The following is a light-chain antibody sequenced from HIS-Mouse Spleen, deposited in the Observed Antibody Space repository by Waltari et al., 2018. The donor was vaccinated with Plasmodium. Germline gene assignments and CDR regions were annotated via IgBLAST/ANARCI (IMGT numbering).Light chain of an antibody. CDR3: SSYAGSNNLV. J-gene: IGLJ2*01. CDR1: TSDVGVYNY. CDR2: EVS. Sequence: QSALTQPPSASASPGQSVTISCTGTTSDVGVYNYVSWYQQHPGKAPKLMIYEVSKRPSGVPDRFSGSKSGNTASLTVSGLQAEDEADYYCSSYAGSNNLVFGGGTKLTVL. V-gene: IGLV2-8*01.